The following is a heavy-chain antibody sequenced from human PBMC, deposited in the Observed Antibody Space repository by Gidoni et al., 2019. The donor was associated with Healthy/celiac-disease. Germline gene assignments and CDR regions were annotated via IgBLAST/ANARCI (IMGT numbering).Heavy chain of an antibody. V-gene: IGHV1-18*04. J-gene: IGHJ5*02. CDR2: ISAYNGNT. CDR3: ARCGQNYYDSSGYSGWFDP. CDR1: GYTFTSYG. Sequence: QVQLVQSGPEVKKPGASVKVSCKASGYTFTSYGLSWLRQAPGQGLEWMGWISAYNGNTNYAQKLQGRVTMTTDTTTSTAYMELRSLRSDDTAVYYCARCGQNYYDSSGYSGWFDPWGQGTLVTVSS. D-gene: IGHD3-22*01.